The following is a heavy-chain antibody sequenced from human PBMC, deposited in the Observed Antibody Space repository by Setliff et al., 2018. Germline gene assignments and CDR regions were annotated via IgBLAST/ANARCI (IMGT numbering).Heavy chain of an antibody. J-gene: IGHJ3*02. CDR1: GCTFTSYA. V-gene: IGHV7-4-1*02. Sequence: ASVKVSCKASGCTFTSYAMNWVRQAPGQGLEWMGWINTNTGNPTYAQGFTGRFVFSLDTFVSTAYLQISSLKAEDTAVYYCASSGYDVGGAFDIWGQGTMVTVSS. CDR3: ASSGYDVGGAFDI. D-gene: IGHD5-12*01. CDR2: INTNTGNP.